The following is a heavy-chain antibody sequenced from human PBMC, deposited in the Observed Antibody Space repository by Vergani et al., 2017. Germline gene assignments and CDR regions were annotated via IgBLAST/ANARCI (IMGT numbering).Heavy chain of an antibody. J-gene: IGHJ6*02. Sequence: QVQLQESGPGLVKSSQTLSLTCTVSGGSISSGDYYWSWIRQPPGKGLEWIGYIYYSGSPYYNPSLKSRVTISVDTSQNQFSLKLSSVTAADTAVYYCARVRRDDSSGYYYYYGMDVWGQGTTVIVSS. CDR1: GGSISSGDYY. CDR3: ARVRRDDSSGYYYYYGMDV. D-gene: IGHD3-22*01. V-gene: IGHV4-30-4*01. CDR2: IYYSGSP.